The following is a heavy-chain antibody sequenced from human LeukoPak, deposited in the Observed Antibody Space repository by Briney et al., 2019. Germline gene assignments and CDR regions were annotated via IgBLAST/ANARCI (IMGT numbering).Heavy chain of an antibody. V-gene: IGHV3-23*01. CDR2: ISGSGGST. J-gene: IGHJ3*02. CDR1: GFTFSSYA. D-gene: IGHD1-1*01. CDR3: AKIQDGYNWPDAFDI. Sequence: TGGSLRLSCAASGFTFSSYAMSWVRQAPGKGLEWVSAISGSGGSTYYADSVKGRFTISRDNSKNTLYLQMNSLRAEDTAVNYCAKIQDGYNWPDAFDIWGQGTMVTVSS.